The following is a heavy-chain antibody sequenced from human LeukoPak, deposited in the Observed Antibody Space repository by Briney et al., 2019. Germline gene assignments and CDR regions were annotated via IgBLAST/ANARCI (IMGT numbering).Heavy chain of an antibody. D-gene: IGHD3-22*01. J-gene: IGHJ5*02. CDR2: FDPEDGET. CDR3: ATDLGPYYYDSSGYYSTDT. Sequence: ASVKVSCKVSGYTLTELSMHWVRRAPGKGLEWMGGFDPEDGETIYAQKFQGRVTMTEDTSTDTAYMELSSLRSEDTAVYYCATDLGPYYYDSSGYYSTDTWGQGTLVTVSS. V-gene: IGHV1-24*01. CDR1: GYTLTELS.